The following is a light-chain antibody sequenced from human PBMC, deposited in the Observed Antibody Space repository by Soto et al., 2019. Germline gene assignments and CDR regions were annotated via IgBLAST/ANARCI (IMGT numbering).Light chain of an antibody. CDR2: DAS. J-gene: IGKJ4*01. Sequence: IVFRQSPGTLSLTPGERATLSCRASQTVRSNYLAWYQRKPGQAPRLLIYDASNRATGIPARFSGSGSGTDFTLTITSLEPEDFAVYFCQQRSHWPSLTFGGGTKVAIK. CDR3: QQRSHWPSLT. V-gene: IGKV3D-20*02. CDR1: QTVRSNY.